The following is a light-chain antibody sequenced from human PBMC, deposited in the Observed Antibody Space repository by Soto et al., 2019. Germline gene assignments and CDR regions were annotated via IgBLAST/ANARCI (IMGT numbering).Light chain of an antibody. CDR1: NSDVGEYNY. CDR3: ISYTNVTYV. CDR2: EVT. Sequence: QSALTQPSPVSGAPGPSITISCTGSNSDVGEYNYVCWYQHHPGKAPKLIISEVTKRPSGVSNRFSGSKSGNTASLTISGLQAEDEADYYCISYTNVTYVFRTGTKVTVL. V-gene: IGLV2-14*01. J-gene: IGLJ1*01.